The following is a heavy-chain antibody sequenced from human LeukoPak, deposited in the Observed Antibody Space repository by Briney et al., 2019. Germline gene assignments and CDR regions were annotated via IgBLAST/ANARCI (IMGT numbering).Heavy chain of an antibody. Sequence: SGGSLRLSCAASGFTFSGSAMHWVRQASGKGLEGVGRIRSKANNYATVYAASVKGRFTISRGDSKNTAYLHMNSLKTEDTAVYYCAKPTLSYYDGSLYYWGQGTVVTVSS. D-gene: IGHD3-22*01. CDR3: AKPTLSYYDGSLYY. V-gene: IGHV3-73*01. J-gene: IGHJ1*01. CDR1: GFTFSGSA. CDR2: IRSKANNYAT.